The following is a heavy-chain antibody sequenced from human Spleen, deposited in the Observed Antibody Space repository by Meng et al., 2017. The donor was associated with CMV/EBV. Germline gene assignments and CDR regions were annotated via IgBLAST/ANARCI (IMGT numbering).Heavy chain of an antibody. D-gene: IGHD7-27*01. CDR3: ARDNNWGPDY. Sequence: ASVKVSCKASGYNFTGYYIHWVRQAPGQGLEWMGWINPNSGGTNYAQKFQGRITMTGDTSINTGYMELTRLTSDDTAVYYCARDNNWGPDYWGQGTLVTVSS. V-gene: IGHV1-2*02. CDR2: INPNSGGT. CDR1: GYNFTGYY. J-gene: IGHJ4*02.